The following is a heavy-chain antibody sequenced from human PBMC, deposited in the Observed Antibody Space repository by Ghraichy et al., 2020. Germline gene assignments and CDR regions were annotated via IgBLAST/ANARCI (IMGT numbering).Heavy chain of an antibody. D-gene: IGHD6-13*01. Sequence: GGSLRLSCAASGFTFSNYAMSWIRQAPGKGLEWVSGISGGGSSTYYADSVKGRFTIYRENSKNTLYMQRNSLGTEDKAVYYCAKDVRTSWYALSPTASGIWGQGTLVTVSS. CDR1: GFTFSNYA. CDR2: ISGGGSST. V-gene: IGHV3-23*01. J-gene: IGHJ3*02. CDR3: AKDVRTSWYALSPTASGI.